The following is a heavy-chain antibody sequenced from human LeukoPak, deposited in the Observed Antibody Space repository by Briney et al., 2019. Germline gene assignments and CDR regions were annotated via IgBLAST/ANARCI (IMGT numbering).Heavy chain of an antibody. CDR3: ARDQVLRVSYRTYYYGMDV. D-gene: IGHD3-16*01. Sequence: GGSLRLSCAPSRVAVSSNYMRWVRQPPEKGLECGSVMHSDGRTYYADSGKGRFTISRDNLKNTLSLQMDSLRGEDTVVYYCARDQVLRVSYRTYYYGMDVWGKGTTVTVSS. CDR2: MHSDGRT. J-gene: IGHJ6*04. CDR1: RVAVSSNY. V-gene: IGHV3-53*01.